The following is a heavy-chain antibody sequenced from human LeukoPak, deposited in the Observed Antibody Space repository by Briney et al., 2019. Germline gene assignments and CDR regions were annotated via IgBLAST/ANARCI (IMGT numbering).Heavy chain of an antibody. CDR2: IYTSGST. J-gene: IGHJ4*02. CDR3: ARDGYSSGWPFDY. D-gene: IGHD6-19*01. CDR1: GFTFSSYA. Sequence: PGGSLRLSCAASGFTFSSYAMSWIRQPAGKGLEWIGRIYTSGSTNYNPSLKSRVTMSVDTSKNQFSLKLSSVTAADTAVYYCARDGYSSGWPFDYWGQGTLVTVSS. V-gene: IGHV4-4*07.